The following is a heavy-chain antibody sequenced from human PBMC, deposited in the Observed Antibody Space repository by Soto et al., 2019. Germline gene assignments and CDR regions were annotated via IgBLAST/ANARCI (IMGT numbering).Heavy chain of an antibody. J-gene: IGHJ6*04. D-gene: IGHD6-19*01. CDR1: GVTFSSYD. CDR3: ARRAYSSVGGNSYSAMDV. Sequence: QVQLVQSGAEVKKPGSAVKVSCKASGVTFSSYDISWVRQDPGQGLEWMGGIIPVCGAPDYAQKFQGRVTVTADESTSTAYMELSNLRSDDTAVYYCARRAYSSVGGNSYSAMDVWGKGPTVTVSS. V-gene: IGHV1-69*12. CDR2: IIPVCGAP.